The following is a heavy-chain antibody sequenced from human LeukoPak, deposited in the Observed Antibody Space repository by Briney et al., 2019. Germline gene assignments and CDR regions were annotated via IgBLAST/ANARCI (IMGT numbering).Heavy chain of an antibody. CDR1: GGSFSGYY. V-gene: IGHV4-34*01. D-gene: IGHD6-13*01. CDR2: INHSGST. CDR3: ARAPPYSSSWYVY. Sequence: PSETLSLTCAVYGGSFSGYYWSWIRQPPGKGLEWIGEINHSGSTNYNPSLKSRVTIPVDTSKNQFSLKLSSVTAADTAVYYCARAPPYSSSWYVYWGQGTLVTVSS. J-gene: IGHJ4*02.